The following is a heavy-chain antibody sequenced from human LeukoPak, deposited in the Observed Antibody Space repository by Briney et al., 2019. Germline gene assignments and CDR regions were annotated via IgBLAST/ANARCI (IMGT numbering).Heavy chain of an antibody. D-gene: IGHD2-8*01. J-gene: IGHJ4*02. CDR2: IYYSGSA. CDR3: ARRGEMTSLIAGEYYFDY. V-gene: IGHV4-34*01. Sequence: SETLSLTCAVYGGSFSGYYWSWIRQPPGKGLEWIGNIYYSGSAYYDPSLKSRVTISVDTSKNQFSLKLTSVTAADTAVYYCARRGEMTSLIAGEYYFDYWGQGALVTVSS. CDR1: GGSFSGYY.